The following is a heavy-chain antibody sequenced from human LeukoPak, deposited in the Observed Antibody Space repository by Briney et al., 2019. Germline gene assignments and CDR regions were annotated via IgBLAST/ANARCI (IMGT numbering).Heavy chain of an antibody. D-gene: IGHD3-22*01. J-gene: IGHJ1*01. CDR2: ICYSGST. CDR1: GGSISSGDYS. CDR3: ARVTYYDDSSGYSRQLGGSEYLQH. Sequence: SQTLSLTCTVSGGSISSGDYSWSCIRQPPGKGLEWIGYICYSGSTYYNPSLKSRVTFSVYTSKNQFSQKLSAVTAADTAVYYCARVTYYDDSSGYSRQLGGSEYLQHWGQGTLVTVSS. V-gene: IGHV4-30-4*01.